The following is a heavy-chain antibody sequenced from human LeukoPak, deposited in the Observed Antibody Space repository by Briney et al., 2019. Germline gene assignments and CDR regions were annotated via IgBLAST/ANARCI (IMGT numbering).Heavy chain of an antibody. D-gene: IGHD3-16*02. J-gene: IGHJ4*02. CDR3: ARDLYDYVWGSYRPGDY. V-gene: IGHV4-34*01. CDR1: GGSFSGYY. Sequence: SETLSLTCAVYGGSFSGYYWGWIRQPPGKGLEWIGSIYYSGSTYYNPSLKSRVTISVDTSKNQFSLKLSSVTAADTAVYYCARDLYDYVWGSYRPGDYWGQGTLVTVSS. CDR2: IYYSGST.